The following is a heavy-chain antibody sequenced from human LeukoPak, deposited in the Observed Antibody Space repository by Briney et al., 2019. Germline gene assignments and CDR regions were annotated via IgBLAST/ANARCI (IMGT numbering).Heavy chain of an antibody. D-gene: IGHD1-26*01. J-gene: IGHJ4*02. CDR2: TSGNYDNP. CDR1: GYTFSNFG. CDR3: ARGGTSTDDY. Sequence: ASVRVSCKTSGYTFSNFGINWVRQAPGKGVEWMGWTSGNYDNPNYGQKFQGRLTVTTDTSTSTAYMELRNLRFDDTAVYYCARGGTSTDDYWGQGTLVTVSS. V-gene: IGHV1-18*01.